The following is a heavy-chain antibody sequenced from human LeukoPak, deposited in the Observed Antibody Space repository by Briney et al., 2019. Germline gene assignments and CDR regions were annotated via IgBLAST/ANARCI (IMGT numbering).Heavy chain of an antibody. CDR1: GGSISSYY. J-gene: IGHJ3*02. CDR3: ARGGGSSWYTAAFDI. D-gene: IGHD6-13*01. CDR2: IYYSGST. V-gene: IGHV4-59*01. Sequence: PSETLSLTCTVSGGSISSYYWSWIRQPPGKGLEWIGYIYYSGSTNYNPSLKSRVTISVDTSKNQFSLKLSSVTAAGTAVYYCARGGGSSWYTAAFDIWGQGTMVTVSS.